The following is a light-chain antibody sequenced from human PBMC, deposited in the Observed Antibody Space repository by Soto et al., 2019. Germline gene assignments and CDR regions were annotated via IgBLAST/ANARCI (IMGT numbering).Light chain of an antibody. J-gene: IGKJ1*01. CDR2: KVS. CDR3: QQYNGYSWA. CDR1: QSLNDW. Sequence: DLQMTQSPSTLSASVGDRVTITCRASQSLNDWLAWLQQKPGKAPNLLIYKVSNLESGVPSRFSGSGSGTEFTLTISSLQPDDFATYYCQQYNGYSWAFGQGTKVEIK. V-gene: IGKV1-5*03.